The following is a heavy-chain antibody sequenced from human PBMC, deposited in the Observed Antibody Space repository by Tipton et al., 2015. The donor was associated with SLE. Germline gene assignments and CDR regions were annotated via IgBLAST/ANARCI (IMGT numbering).Heavy chain of an antibody. V-gene: IGHV5-51*03. D-gene: IGHD3-10*01. CDR3: AKGKSGSYRDVFNI. CDR1: GFTFTSYW. J-gene: IGHJ3*02. CDR2: IYPGDSDT. Sequence: QLVQSGPEVKKPGESLKISCKGSGFTFTSYWIGWVRQLPGKGLEWMGIIYPGDSDTRYSLSFQGQVTISADKSITTAYLQWSSLKALDTAMYYCAKGKSGSYRDVFNIWGQGTMVTVSS.